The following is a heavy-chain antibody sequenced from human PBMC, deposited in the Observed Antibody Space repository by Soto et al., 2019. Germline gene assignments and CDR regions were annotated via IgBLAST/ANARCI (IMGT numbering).Heavy chain of an antibody. CDR1: GYSISSGYY. CDR3: VRDYSGSSFDY. J-gene: IGHJ4*02. Sequence: SETLSLTCAVSGYSISSGYYWGWIRQPPGKGLEWIGSMYHSGSTGYNPSLKSRITISVATSKNQFSLKLRSATAADTAVYYCVRDYSGSSFDYWGQGTLVTVSS. D-gene: IGHD1-26*01. CDR2: MYHSGST. V-gene: IGHV4-38-2*02.